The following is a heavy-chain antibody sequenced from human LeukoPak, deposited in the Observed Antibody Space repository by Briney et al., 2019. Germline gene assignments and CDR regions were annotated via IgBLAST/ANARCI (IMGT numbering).Heavy chain of an antibody. CDR2: INWSGGST. J-gene: IGHJ6*03. CDR3: ARSTQLRYYYYYMDV. D-gene: IGHD5-24*01. Sequence: TGGSLRLSCAASGFTFDDYGMSWVRHAPGKGLEWVSGINWSGGSTVYADSVKGRFTISRDNAKNSLYLQMNSLRAEDTALYYCARSTQLRYYYYYMDVWGKGTTVTVSS. CDR1: GFTFDDYG. V-gene: IGHV3-20*04.